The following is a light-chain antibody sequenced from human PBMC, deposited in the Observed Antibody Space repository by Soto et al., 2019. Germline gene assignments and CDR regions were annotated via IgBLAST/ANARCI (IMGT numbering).Light chain of an antibody. V-gene: IGKV3-20*01. J-gene: IGKJ3*01. CDR1: QSVRSSY. CDR2: GAS. CDR3: HKYGDSPL. Sequence: EIVLTQSPGTLSLSPGERATLSCRASQSVRSSYLAWYQQKSGQAPRLLIYGASIRATGIPDRFGGSGSGTDFTLTISRLEPEDLAVYYCHKYGDSPLFGPGTKVDIK.